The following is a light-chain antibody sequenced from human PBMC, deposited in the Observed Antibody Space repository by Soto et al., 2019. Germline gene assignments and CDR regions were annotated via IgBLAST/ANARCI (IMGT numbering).Light chain of an antibody. Sequence: DIQMTQSPSSLSASVGDRVTITCRTSQSINTYLNWYQQKPGKAPKLLIYGASSLQSGVPLRFSGSRSETEYTLTITTRQPEDFATDYYQENYSFLWGTCGQGTKVEI. V-gene: IGKV1-39*01. CDR1: QSINTY. CDR3: QENYSFLWGT. CDR2: GAS. J-gene: IGKJ1*01.